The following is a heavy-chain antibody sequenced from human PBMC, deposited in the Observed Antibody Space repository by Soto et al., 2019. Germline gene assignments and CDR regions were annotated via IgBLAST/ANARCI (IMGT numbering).Heavy chain of an antibody. CDR1: GFRFSNYD. CDR3: ARGLLGPGDYYYGMDV. CDR2: IGTAGDP. V-gene: IGHV3-13*05. D-gene: IGHD7-27*01. J-gene: IGHJ6*02. Sequence: AGGSLRLSCAASGFRFSNYDMHWVRQATGKGLEWVSGIGTAGDPYYPDSVQGRFTISREDAKNSLYLHMNSLRAGDTAIYYCARGLLGPGDYYYGMDVWGQGTTVTVSS.